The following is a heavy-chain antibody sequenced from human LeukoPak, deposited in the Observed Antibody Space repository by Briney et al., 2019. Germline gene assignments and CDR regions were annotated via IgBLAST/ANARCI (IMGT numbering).Heavy chain of an antibody. Sequence: SETLSLTCTVSGGSISSYYWSWIRQPPWNRLEWIGYIYCSGSTNYNPSLKSRVTISVDTSKNQFSLKLSSVTAADTAVYYCARAIKWSNAFDIWGQGTMVTVSS. CDR1: GGSISSYY. V-gene: IGHV4-59*01. J-gene: IGHJ3*02. CDR3: ARAIKWSNAFDI. CDR2: IYCSGST. D-gene: IGHD5-12*01.